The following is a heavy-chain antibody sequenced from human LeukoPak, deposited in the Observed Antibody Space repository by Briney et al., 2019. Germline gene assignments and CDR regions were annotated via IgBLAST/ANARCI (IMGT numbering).Heavy chain of an antibody. CDR1: GDSIGSYY. CDR3: ARVEASYYYMDV. Sequence: PSETLSLTCSVSGDSIGSYYWTWIRQSPGKGLEWIGYIYYSGSTNYNPSLKSRVTISVDTSKNQFSLKLSSVTAADTAVYYCARVEASYYYMDVWGKGTTVTVSS. CDR2: IYYSGST. V-gene: IGHV4-59*01. J-gene: IGHJ6*03.